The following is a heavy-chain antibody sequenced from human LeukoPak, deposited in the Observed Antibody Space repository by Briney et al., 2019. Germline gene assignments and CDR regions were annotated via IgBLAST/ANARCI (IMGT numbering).Heavy chain of an antibody. J-gene: IGHJ4*02. CDR2: IWYGGSNK. CDR1: GFTFNSFA. V-gene: IGHV3-33*01. D-gene: IGHD6-13*01. Sequence: GGSLRLSCAASGFTFNSFAMHWVRQAPGKGLEWVAVIWYGGSNKYYADSVKGRFTISRDNSKNTVYLQMNSLRAEDSAVYYCASRIATAGSVDYWGQGTLVTVSS. CDR3: ASRIATAGSVDY.